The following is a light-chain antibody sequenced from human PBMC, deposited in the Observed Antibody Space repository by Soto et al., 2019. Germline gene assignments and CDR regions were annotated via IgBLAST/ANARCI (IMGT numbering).Light chain of an antibody. J-gene: IGKJ4*01. Sequence: DIQMTQSPSSLSASVGDRVTITCQASQDISNYLNWYQQKPGKAPKILIYDASVLEAGVPSRFSGGGSGTHFTLTISSLPAEDVATYYCQQFDNLPLTFGGGTKVEIK. V-gene: IGKV1-33*01. CDR2: DAS. CDR1: QDISNY. CDR3: QQFDNLPLT.